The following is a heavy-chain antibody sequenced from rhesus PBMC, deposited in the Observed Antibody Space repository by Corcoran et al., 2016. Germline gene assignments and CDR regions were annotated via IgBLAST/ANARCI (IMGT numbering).Heavy chain of an antibody. Sequence: EVQLVESGGGLVKPGGSLRLSCVASGFTFSSYEMHWVRQAPGKGREWVSVIRESGGTINYAGAVKGRCTISRDKAKNSLLLQMNSLRAEETAVYYCTRDLRIAAGLSGLDSWGQGVVVTVSS. CDR3: TRDLRIAAGLSGLDS. CDR1: GFTFSSYE. J-gene: IGHJ6*01. CDR2: IRESGGTI. D-gene: IGHD6-13*01. V-gene: IGHV3-100*02.